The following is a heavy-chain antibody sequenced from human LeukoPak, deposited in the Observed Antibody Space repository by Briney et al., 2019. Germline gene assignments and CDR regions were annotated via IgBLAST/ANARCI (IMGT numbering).Heavy chain of an antibody. CDR2: INHSGST. J-gene: IGHJ1*01. D-gene: IGHD6-13*01. V-gene: IGHV4-34*01. CDR3: ARAYSSSWSAEYFQH. CDR1: GGSFSGYY. Sequence: SETLSLTCAVYGGSFSGYYWSWIRQPPGKGLEWIGEINHSGSTNNNPSLKSRVTTSVDTSKNQFSLKLSSVTAADTAVYYCARAYSSSWSAEYFQHWGQGTLVTVSS.